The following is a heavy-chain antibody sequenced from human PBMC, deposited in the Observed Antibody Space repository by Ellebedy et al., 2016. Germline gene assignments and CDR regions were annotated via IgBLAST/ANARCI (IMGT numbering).Heavy chain of an antibody. CDR1: GFTFSSYS. J-gene: IGHJ4*02. V-gene: IGHV3-48*01. Sequence: GGSLRLXCAASGFTFSSYSMNWVRQAPRKGLEWVSYISSSSSTIYYADSVKGRFTISRDNAKNSLYLQMNSLRAEDTAVYYCARSGRGAVDYWGQGTLVTVSS. CDR3: ARSGRGAVDY. CDR2: ISSSSSTI. D-gene: IGHD1-14*01.